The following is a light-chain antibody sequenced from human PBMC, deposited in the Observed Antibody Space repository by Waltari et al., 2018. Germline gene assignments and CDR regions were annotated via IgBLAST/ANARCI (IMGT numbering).Light chain of an antibody. CDR2: GAS. CDR1: QSVRNN. Sequence: EIVMTQSPATLSVSPGERATLSCRASQSVRNNLVWYQQKPGQAPRLLIYGASTRCTGIPARFSGSGSGTEFTLTINSLQSEDFAVYYCQQYNNWPPWTFGQGTKVEIK. V-gene: IGKV3-15*01. J-gene: IGKJ1*01. CDR3: QQYNNWPPWT.